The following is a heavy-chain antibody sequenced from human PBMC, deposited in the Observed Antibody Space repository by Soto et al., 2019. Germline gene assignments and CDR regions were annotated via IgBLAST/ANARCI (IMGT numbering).Heavy chain of an antibody. Sequence: QMQLVQSGPEVKKPGTSVKVSCKASGFNFASSAVQWVRQARGQRLEWIGWIVVGSGNTNYVQKFQERVTITRDMSTSTAYMELSSLRSENTAVYYCAADKGYYGSGSYFYYYYGMDVWGQGTTVAVSS. CDR2: IVVGSGNT. V-gene: IGHV1-58*01. CDR3: AADKGYYGSGSYFYYYYGMDV. CDR1: GFNFASSA. D-gene: IGHD3-10*01. J-gene: IGHJ6*02.